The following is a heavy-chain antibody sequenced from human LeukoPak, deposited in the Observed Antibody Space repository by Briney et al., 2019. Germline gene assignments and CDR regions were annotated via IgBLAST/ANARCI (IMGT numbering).Heavy chain of an antibody. Sequence: GGSLRLSCAASGFTFTTYWMHWVRQVPGKGLVWVARIKGDGSGTRHADSMKGRFTISRDNAKNSLYLQMNSLRAEDTAVYYCARDLGDYDFWSGNNWFDPWGQGTLVTVSS. J-gene: IGHJ5*02. CDR1: GFTFTTYW. CDR3: ARDLGDYDFWSGNNWFDP. CDR2: IKGDGSGT. V-gene: IGHV3-74*01. D-gene: IGHD3-3*01.